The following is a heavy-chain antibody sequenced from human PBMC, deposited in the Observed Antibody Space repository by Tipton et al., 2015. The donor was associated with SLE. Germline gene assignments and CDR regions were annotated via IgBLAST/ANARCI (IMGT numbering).Heavy chain of an antibody. J-gene: IGHJ4*02. D-gene: IGHD6-25*01. CDR2: IYYSGST. Sequence: LRLSCTVSGGSISSGDYYWSWIRQPPGKGLEWIGYIYYSGSTYYNPSLKSRVTISVDTSKNQFSLKLSSVTAADTAVYYCARDSGSDDWGQGTLVTVSS. V-gene: IGHV4-30-4*01. CDR1: GGSISSGDYY. CDR3: ARDSGSDD.